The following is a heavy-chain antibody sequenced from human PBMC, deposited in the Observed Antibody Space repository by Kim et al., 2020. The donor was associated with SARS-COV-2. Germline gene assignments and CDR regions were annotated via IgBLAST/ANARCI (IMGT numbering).Heavy chain of an antibody. CDR3: AKRGTYYYGMDI. CDR1: GFTFDDYA. D-gene: IGHD6-25*01. V-gene: IGHV3-9*01. CDR2: ISWNSGSI. Sequence: GGSLRLSCAASGFTFDDYAMHWVRQAPGKGLEWVSGISWNSGSIGYADSVKGRFTISRDNAKNSLYLQMNSLRAEDTALYYCAKRGTYYYGMDIFGQWTT. J-gene: IGHJ6*02.